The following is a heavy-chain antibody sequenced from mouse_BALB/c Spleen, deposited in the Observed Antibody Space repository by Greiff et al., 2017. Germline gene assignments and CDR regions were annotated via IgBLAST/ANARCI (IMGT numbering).Heavy chain of an antibody. J-gene: IGHJ3*01. Sequence: EVQLVESGGGLVEPGGSLTLSCAASGFSFSSYDVSWVRQTPGKRLEWVAYISSGGGSTYYPDTVTGRFTISRDNAKNTLYLQMSILKSEDTAMYYCARRGGNGAWFAYWGEGTLVTVSA. CDR1: GFSFSSYD. D-gene: IGHD1-1*02. CDR2: ISSGGGST. V-gene: IGHV5-12-1*01. CDR3: ARRGGNGAWFAY.